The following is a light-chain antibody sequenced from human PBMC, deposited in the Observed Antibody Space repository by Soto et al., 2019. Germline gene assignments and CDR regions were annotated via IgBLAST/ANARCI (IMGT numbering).Light chain of an antibody. CDR1: QSVSSSY. Sequence: EIVLTQSPGTLSLSPGERATLSCRASQSVSSSYLAWYQQRPGQAPRLLMYGESRRATGIPDRFSGSGSGTDFTLTISRLEPEDFAVYYCQQYGNSPLTFGGGTKVEIK. J-gene: IGKJ4*01. CDR2: GES. V-gene: IGKV3-20*01. CDR3: QQYGNSPLT.